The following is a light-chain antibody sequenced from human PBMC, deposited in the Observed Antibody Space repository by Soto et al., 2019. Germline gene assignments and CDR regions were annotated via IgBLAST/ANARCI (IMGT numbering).Light chain of an antibody. CDR1: QSVSNNY. CDR3: QQYGSSGT. V-gene: IGKV3-20*01. CDR2: GAS. J-gene: IGKJ1*01. Sequence: EIVLTQSPCTLSLSPGERATRSCRASQSVSNNYLAWYQQKPGQAPRLLIYGASNRATGIPDRFSGSGSGTDFTLTISRLEPEDFAVYYCQQYGSSGTFGQGTKVDI.